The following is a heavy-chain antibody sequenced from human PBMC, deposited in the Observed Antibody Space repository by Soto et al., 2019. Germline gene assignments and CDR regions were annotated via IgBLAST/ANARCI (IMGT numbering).Heavy chain of an antibody. CDR3: ARDAALFEYFDY. V-gene: IGHV3-30-3*01. CDR2: ISYDGSNK. D-gene: IGHD3-10*01. CDR1: GFTFGSYA. J-gene: IGHJ4*02. Sequence: QVQLVESGGGVVQPGRSLRLSCAASGFTFGSYAMHWVRQAPGKGLEWVAVISYDGSNKYYADSVKGRFTISRDNSKNTLYLQMNSLRAEDTAVYYCARDAALFEYFDYWGQGTLVSVSS.